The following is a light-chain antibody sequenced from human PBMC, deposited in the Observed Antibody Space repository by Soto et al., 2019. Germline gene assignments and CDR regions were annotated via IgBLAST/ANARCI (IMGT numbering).Light chain of an antibody. V-gene: IGKV3-20*01. J-gene: IGKJ1*01. CDR2: AAS. CDR1: QRVSSH. Sequence: ETVMTQSPVTLSVSPGDTATLSCRASQRVSSHLAWYQQKPGQAPRLLIYAASSRATGIPVRFSGSGSGTDFTLSISRLEPEDFAVYYCQHYGSSSWTFGQGTKVDIK. CDR3: QHYGSSSWT.